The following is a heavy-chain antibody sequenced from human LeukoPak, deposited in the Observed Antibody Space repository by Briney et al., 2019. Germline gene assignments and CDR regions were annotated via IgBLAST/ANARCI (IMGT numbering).Heavy chain of an antibody. V-gene: IGHV3-20*04. CDR2: INWNGGST. CDR3: VREHYNYYMDV. CDR1: GFIFSNAW. Sequence: GGSLRLSCAASGFIFSNAWMSWVRQAPGKGLEWVSGINWNGGSTDYADSVKGRFTISRDNGKHSLYLQMNSLRAEDTALYYCVREHYNYYMDVWGKGTTVTVSS. J-gene: IGHJ6*03.